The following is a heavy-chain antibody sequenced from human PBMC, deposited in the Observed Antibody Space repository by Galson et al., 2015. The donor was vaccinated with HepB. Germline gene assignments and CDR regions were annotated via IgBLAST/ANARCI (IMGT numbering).Heavy chain of an antibody. CDR3: TKDGQGHNDYYLDL. V-gene: IGHV3-7*03. J-gene: IGHJ4*02. CDR1: AFRFSTYW. CDR2: INPDGSQT. Sequence: SLRLSCAGSAFRFSTYWMSWVRQAPGKGLEWVANINPDGSQTRYMDSVKGRFTISRDNAENSLHLQLNSLKAEDTAIYYCTKDGQGHNDYYLDLWGQGTLVTVSS. D-gene: IGHD5-24*01.